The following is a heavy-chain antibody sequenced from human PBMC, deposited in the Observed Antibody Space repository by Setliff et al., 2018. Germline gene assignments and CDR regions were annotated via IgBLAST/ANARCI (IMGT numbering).Heavy chain of an antibody. J-gene: IGHJ6*03. Sequence: SETLSLTCTVSGGSISSGNYYWSWIRQPAGKGLEWIGHIQTSGTTNYNPSLKSRVTISVDTSKNQFSLKLSAVTAADTAVYFCAREDGPNYYYYYMDIWGKGTTVTVFS. CDR3: AREDGPNYYYYYMDI. V-gene: IGHV4-61*09. CDR2: IQTSGTT. CDR1: GGSISSGNYY. D-gene: IGHD2-8*01.